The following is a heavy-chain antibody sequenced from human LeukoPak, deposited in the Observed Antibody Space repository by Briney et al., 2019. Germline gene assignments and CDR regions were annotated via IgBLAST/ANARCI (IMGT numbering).Heavy chain of an antibody. D-gene: IGHD6-19*01. CDR2: ISGGGSTI. J-gene: IGHJ4*02. CDR1: GFTLSSYE. V-gene: IGHV3-48*03. Sequence: GGSLRLSCAASGFTLSSYEMNWVRQAPGKGLEWVSYISGGGSTIYYADSVKGRFTISRDNAKNSLYLQMNSLRAEDTAVCYCATGGAVATTDYWGQGTLVTVSS. CDR3: ATGGAVATTDY.